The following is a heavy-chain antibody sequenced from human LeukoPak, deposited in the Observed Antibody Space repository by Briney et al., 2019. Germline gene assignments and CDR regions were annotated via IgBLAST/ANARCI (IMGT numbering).Heavy chain of an antibody. CDR3: ARRRTLITPYDD. CDR2: IKQDGSEK. D-gene: IGHD4-23*01. Sequence: GGSLRLSCAVSGFTFSAYWMTWVRQAPGKGLEWVANIKQDGSEKYYVDSVKGRFTISRDNAKNSLYLQMNSLRVEDTAVYYCARRRTLITPYDDWGQGTLVTVSS. CDR1: GFTFSAYW. J-gene: IGHJ4*02. V-gene: IGHV3-7*01.